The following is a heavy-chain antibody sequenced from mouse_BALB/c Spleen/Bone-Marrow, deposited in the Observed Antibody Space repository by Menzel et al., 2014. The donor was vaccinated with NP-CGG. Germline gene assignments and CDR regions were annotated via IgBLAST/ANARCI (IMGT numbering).Heavy chain of an antibody. D-gene: IGHD2-3*01. CDR3: AREGWLLRFDY. CDR1: GYIFTAYV. Sequence: LVESGPELVKPGASVKMSCKASGYIFTAYVMHWVKQKPGQGPEWIGFFNPYNDDSNYNEKFKGKATLTSDKSSSTAYMELSSLTSEDSAVYYCAREGWLLRFDYWGQGTTLTVSS. V-gene: IGHV1-14*01. J-gene: IGHJ2*01. CDR2: FNPYNDDS.